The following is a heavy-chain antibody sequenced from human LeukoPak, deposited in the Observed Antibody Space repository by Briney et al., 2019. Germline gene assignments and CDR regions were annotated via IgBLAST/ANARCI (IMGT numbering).Heavy chain of an antibody. Sequence: PSETLSLTCTVSGGSISGFYWSWIRQPAGKGLDWIGRIYSSGRPNYNPSLKSRVTLSVDTSKNQFSLKLSSVTAADTAVYYCARDCTSVTCYFGYWGQGTLVTVSS. CDR2: IYSSGRP. V-gene: IGHV4-4*07. D-gene: IGHD2-8*02. CDR1: GGSISGFY. J-gene: IGHJ4*02. CDR3: ARDCTSVTCYFGY.